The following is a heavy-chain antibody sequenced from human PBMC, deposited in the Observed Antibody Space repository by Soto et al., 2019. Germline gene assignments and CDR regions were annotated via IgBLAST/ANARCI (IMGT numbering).Heavy chain of an antibody. CDR1: GYTFTSYD. V-gene: IGHV1-8*01. CDR3: SRVDPGETSPFDH. Sequence: GASVKVSCKASGYTFTSYDINWVRQATGQGLEWMGWMNPNSGNTSYAQKFQGRVTMTRDTSTSTVYMEVSSLRSEDTAVYYCSRVDPGETSPFDHWGQGTLVTVSS. J-gene: IGHJ4*02. D-gene: IGHD3-10*01. CDR2: MNPNSGNT.